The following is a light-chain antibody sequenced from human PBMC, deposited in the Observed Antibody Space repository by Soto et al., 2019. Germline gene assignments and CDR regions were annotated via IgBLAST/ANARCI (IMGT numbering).Light chain of an antibody. V-gene: IGKV4-1*01. CDR2: WAS. J-gene: IGKJ5*01. CDR3: QQYYSSPLT. Sequence: DTVMTQSPGSLSVSLGERATINRKSSQSVLYSSKNKNYLAWYQQKPGQPPKLLIYWASTRESGVPDRFRGSGSGTDFTLTISSLQAEDAAVYYCQQYYSSPLTFGQGTRLDIK. CDR1: QSVLYSSKNKNY.